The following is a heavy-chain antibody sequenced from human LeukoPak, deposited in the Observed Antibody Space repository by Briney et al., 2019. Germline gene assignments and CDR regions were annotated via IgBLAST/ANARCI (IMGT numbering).Heavy chain of an antibody. CDR3: ARGTGNWFDP. V-gene: IGHV1-69*05. CDR1: GGTFSSYA. CDR2: IIPIFGTA. D-gene: IGHD1-1*01. Sequence: GASVKVSCKASGGTFSSYAISWVRQAPGQGLEWMGGIIPIFGTANYAQKFQGRVTMTRNTSISTAYMELSSLRSEDTAVYYCARGTGNWFDPWGQGTLVTVSA. J-gene: IGHJ5*02.